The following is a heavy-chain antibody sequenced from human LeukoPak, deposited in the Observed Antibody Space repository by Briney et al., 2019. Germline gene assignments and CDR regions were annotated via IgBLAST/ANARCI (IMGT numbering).Heavy chain of an antibody. CDR2: IYPGDSDT. D-gene: IGHD7-27*01. Sequence: GESLKISCKGSGYIFTNYWIGWVRQLPGKGLEWMGIIYPGDSDTRYSPSSQGQVTISADNSINTAYLQWSSLKASDTAIYYCARRLTAELWGQGTLVTVSS. CDR3: ARRLTAEL. CDR1: GYIFTNYW. J-gene: IGHJ4*02. V-gene: IGHV5-51*01.